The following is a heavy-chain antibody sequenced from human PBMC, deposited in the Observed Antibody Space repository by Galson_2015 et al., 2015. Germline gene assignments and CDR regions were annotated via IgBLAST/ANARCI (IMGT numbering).Heavy chain of an antibody. CDR3: AKDRRAVVMSAIDY. V-gene: IGHV3-23*01. J-gene: IGHJ4*02. CDR2: LSHTGSSM. D-gene: IGHD2-21*02. CDR1: GFTFSSSA. Sequence: LRLSCAASGFTFSSSAMNWVRQAPGKGLEWVSALSHTGSSMYYADSVKGRFTISRDNSKNTLYLHLNSLRADGTAVYYCAKDRRAVVMSAIDYWGQGTQVTVSS.